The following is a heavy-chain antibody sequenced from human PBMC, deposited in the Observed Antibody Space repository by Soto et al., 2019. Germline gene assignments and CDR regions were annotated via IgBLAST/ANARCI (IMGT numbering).Heavy chain of an antibody. CDR3: ARAYDIFRDYDAFDI. D-gene: IGHD3-9*01. CDR2: MNPNSGNT. CDR1: GYIFTFYD. J-gene: IGHJ3*02. Sequence: ASLKVSCRSSGYIFTFYDINWVRHATGQGLEWMGWMNPNSGNTGYAQKFQGRVTMTRNTSISTAYMELSSLRSEDTAVYYCARAYDIFRDYDAFDIWGQGTMVTVS. V-gene: IGHV1-8*01.